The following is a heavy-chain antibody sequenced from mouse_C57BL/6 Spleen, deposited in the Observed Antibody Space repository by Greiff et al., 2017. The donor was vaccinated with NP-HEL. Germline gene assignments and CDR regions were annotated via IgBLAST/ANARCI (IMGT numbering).Heavy chain of an antibody. V-gene: IGHV3-1*01. CDR2: ISYSGST. D-gene: IGHD2-3*01. CDR1: GYSITSGYD. J-gene: IGHJ1*03. CDR3: ARAFYDGYYRYFDV. Sequence: EVMLVESGPGMVKPSQSLSLTCTVTGYSITSGYDWHWIRHFPGNKLEWMGYISYSGSTNYNPSLKSRISITHDTSKNHFFLKLNSVTTEDTATYYCARAFYDGYYRYFDVWGTGTTVTVSS.